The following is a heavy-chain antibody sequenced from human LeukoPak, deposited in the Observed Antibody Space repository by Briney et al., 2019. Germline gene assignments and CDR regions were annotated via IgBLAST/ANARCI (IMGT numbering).Heavy chain of an antibody. V-gene: IGHV3-48*03. CDR2: ISRSGSTI. CDR3: ARVQYSSGWFEY. J-gene: IGHJ4*02. Sequence: GGSLRLSCAASGFTFSNYEMKWVRQVPGKGLEWVSYISRSGSTIYYADSVKGRFTISRDNAKNSLYLQMNSPRAEDTAIYYCARVQYSSGWFEYWGQGTLVTVSS. D-gene: IGHD6-19*01. CDR1: GFTFSNYE.